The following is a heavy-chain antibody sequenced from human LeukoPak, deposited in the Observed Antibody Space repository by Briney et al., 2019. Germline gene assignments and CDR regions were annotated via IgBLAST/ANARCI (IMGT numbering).Heavy chain of an antibody. CDR2: IIPILDIA. D-gene: IGHD4-17*01. J-gene: IGHJ6*02. CDR1: GGTFSNYA. V-gene: IGHV1-69*04. CDR3: ARRRDGDYDDPNYYGMDV. Sequence: SVKVSCKASGGTFSNYAFNWVRQAPGQGLEWMGSIIPILDIANYAQKFQGRVTITADKSTSTAYMELSSLRSEDTAVYYCARRRDGDYDDPNYYGMDVWGQGTTVTVSS.